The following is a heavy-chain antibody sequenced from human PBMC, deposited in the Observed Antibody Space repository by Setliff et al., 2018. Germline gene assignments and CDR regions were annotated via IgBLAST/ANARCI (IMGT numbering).Heavy chain of an antibody. CDR2: IYTSWST. CDR1: GGSVGSDFSY. Sequence: PSETLSLTCTVSGGSVGSDFSYWTWIRQPAGKGLEWLGQIYTSWSTNYNPSLKGRATLSIDASKRQFSLKLTSVTAADTAVYYCARMSGFQYMDVWGKGTTVTVSS. J-gene: IGHJ6*03. CDR3: ARMSGFQYMDV. V-gene: IGHV4-61*09. D-gene: IGHD3-3*01.